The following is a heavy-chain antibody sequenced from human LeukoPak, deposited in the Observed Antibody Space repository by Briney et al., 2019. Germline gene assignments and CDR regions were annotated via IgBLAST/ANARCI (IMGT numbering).Heavy chain of an antibody. Sequence: SETLSLTCTVSGGSINNYYWSWIRQPPGKGLEWIGEINHSGSTNYNPSLKSRVTISVDTSKNQFSLKLSSVTAADTAVYYCARGSLVPAACDPWGQGTLVTVSS. J-gene: IGHJ5*02. CDR1: GGSINNYY. D-gene: IGHD2-2*01. CDR2: INHSGST. CDR3: ARGSLVPAACDP. V-gene: IGHV4-34*01.